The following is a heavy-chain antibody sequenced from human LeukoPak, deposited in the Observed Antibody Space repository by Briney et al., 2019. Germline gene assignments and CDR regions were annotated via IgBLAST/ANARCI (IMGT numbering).Heavy chain of an antibody. D-gene: IGHD6-13*01. CDR3: ARDFGYSSSWFPFDY. CDR2: IYSGGST. Sequence: PGGSLRLSCAASGFTVSSNYMSWVRQAPGKGLEWVSVIYSGGSTYYADSVKGRFTISRDNSKNTLYLQMNSLRAKDTAAYYCARDFGYSSSWFPFDYWGQGTLVTVSS. V-gene: IGHV3-66*01. CDR1: GFTVSSNY. J-gene: IGHJ4*02.